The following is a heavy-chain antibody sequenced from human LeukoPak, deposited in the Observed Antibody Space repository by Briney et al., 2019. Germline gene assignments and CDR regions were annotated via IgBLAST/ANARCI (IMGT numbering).Heavy chain of an antibody. J-gene: IGHJ4*02. Sequence: EASVKVSCKASGYTFTSYGISWVRQAPGQGLEWMGWISAYNGNTNYAQKLQGRVTMTTDTSTSTAYMELRSLRSDDTAVYYCARGLPTFAMIVVVMPLFDYWGQGTLVTVSS. D-gene: IGHD3-22*01. CDR3: ARGLPTFAMIVVVMPLFDY. CDR1: GYTFTSYG. CDR2: ISAYNGNT. V-gene: IGHV1-18*01.